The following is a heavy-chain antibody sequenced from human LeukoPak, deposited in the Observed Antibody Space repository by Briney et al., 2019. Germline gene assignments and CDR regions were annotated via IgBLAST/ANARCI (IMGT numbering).Heavy chain of an antibody. CDR1: GFTFGSYG. V-gene: IGHV3-30*18. CDR2: ISYDGSNK. J-gene: IGHJ5*02. CDR3: AKLDNWNYGFDP. D-gene: IGHD1-7*01. Sequence: GGSLRLSCAASGFTFGSYGMHWVRQAPGKGLEWVAVISYDGSNKYYADSVKGRFTISRDNSKNTLYLQMNSLRAEDTAVYYCAKLDNWNYGFDPWGQGTLVTVSS.